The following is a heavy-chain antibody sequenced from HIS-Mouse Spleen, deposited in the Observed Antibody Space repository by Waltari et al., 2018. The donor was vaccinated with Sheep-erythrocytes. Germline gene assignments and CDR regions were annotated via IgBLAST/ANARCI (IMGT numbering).Heavy chain of an antibody. D-gene: IGHD1-1*01. Sequence: QVQLVASGGGVVQPGRSLRLSCAAPGFTFSSSGMHWVGRAPGKGLEWVAVISYDGSNKYYADSVKGRFTISRDNSKNTLYLQMNSLRAEDTAVYYCAKVRTVNYWYFDLWGRGTLVTVSS. CDR1: GFTFSSSG. V-gene: IGHV3-30*18. CDR3: AKVRTVNYWYFDL. J-gene: IGHJ2*01. CDR2: ISYDGSNK.